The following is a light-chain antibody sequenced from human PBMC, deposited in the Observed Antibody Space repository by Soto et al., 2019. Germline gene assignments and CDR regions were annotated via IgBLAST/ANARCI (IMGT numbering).Light chain of an antibody. CDR2: AAS. CDR1: QGIRND. CDR3: LQYKTYPPLLT. Sequence: DIQMTQSPSSLSASVGDRVTITCRASQGIRNDLGWFQQKPGKPPKRLIYAASSLQSGVPSRFSGSGSGTECTLTISSLQPEDFATEYCLQYKTYPPLLTFGGGTKVEIK. V-gene: IGKV1-17*01. J-gene: IGKJ4*02.